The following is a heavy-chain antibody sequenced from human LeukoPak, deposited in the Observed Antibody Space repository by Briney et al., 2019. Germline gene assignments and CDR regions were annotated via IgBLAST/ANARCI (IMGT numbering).Heavy chain of an antibody. D-gene: IGHD2-2*01. CDR2: ITPSGGT. CDR1: GYTFTSYA. J-gene: IGHJ4*02. CDR3: ARDGTSTDDY. Sequence: ASVKVSCKASGYTFTSYAIHWVRQAPGQGLEWMGWITPSGGTNYPQKFQGRVAITWDTSITTAYMDLSRLTSDDTAVYYCARDGTSTDDYWGQGTLVTVSS. V-gene: IGHV1-2*02.